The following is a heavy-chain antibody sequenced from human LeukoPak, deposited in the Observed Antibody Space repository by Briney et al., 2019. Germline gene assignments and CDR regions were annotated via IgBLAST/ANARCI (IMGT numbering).Heavy chain of an antibody. CDR3: AKDLAPTPTYYYDSSGYYPFEFDY. D-gene: IGHD3-22*01. CDR1: GFTFSSYA. CDR2: ISGSGGST. J-gene: IGHJ4*02. V-gene: IGHV3-23*01. Sequence: GGSLRLSCAASGFTFSSYAMSWVRQAPGKGLEWVSAISGSGGSTYYADSVKGRFTISRDNSKNALYLQMNSLRAEDMAVYYCAKDLAPTPTYYYDSSGYYPFEFDYWGQGTLVTVSS.